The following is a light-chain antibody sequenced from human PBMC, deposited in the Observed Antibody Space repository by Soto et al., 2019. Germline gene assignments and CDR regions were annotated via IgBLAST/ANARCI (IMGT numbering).Light chain of an antibody. CDR2: DAS. CDR1: QSISTS. Sequence: DIQMTQSPSTLSASVGDSVTITCRASQSISTSLAWYQQKPGKAPNLLIYDASSLASGVPSRFSGSGSGAEFTLTISSLQPDDFATFYCQQYNSHSKTFGQGTKVEIK. V-gene: IGKV1-5*01. CDR3: QQYNSHSKT. J-gene: IGKJ1*01.